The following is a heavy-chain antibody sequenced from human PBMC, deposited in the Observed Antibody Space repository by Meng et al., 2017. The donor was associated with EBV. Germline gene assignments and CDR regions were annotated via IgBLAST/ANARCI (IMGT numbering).Heavy chain of an antibody. CDR2: ISAYNGNT. V-gene: IGHV1-18*01. J-gene: IGHJ4*02. D-gene: IGHD2-21*02. CDR3: ACRGDRTDY. CDR1: GYTFTSYG. Sequence: QGELVQAGAEVKKPGDSGKDSCKASGYTFTSYGISWVRQAPGQGLEWMGWISAYNGNTNYAQKLQGRVTMTTDTSTSTAYMELRSLRSDNTAVYYCACRGDRTDYWGQGTLVTVSS.